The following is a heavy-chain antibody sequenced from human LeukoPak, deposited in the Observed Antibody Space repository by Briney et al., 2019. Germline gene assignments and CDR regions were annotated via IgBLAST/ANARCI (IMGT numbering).Heavy chain of an antibody. Sequence: ASVKVSCKASGYTFTSYYMHWVRQAPGQGLEWMGIINPSGGSTSYAQKFQGRVTMTRDTSTSTVYMELSSLRSEDTAVYYCARLRLGTRDSSGDYAFDIWGQGTMVTVSS. CDR3: ARLRLGTRDSSGDYAFDI. J-gene: IGHJ3*02. CDR2: INPSGGST. D-gene: IGHD3-22*01. V-gene: IGHV1-46*01. CDR1: GYTFTSYY.